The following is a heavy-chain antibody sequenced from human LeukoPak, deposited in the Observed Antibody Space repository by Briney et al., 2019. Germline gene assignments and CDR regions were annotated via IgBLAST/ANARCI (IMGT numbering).Heavy chain of an antibody. D-gene: IGHD3-10*01. CDR2: IYYSGST. CDR3: ARASYYYVSGSLRFMSNWFDP. CDR1: GGSISSYY. V-gene: IGHV4-59*01. J-gene: IGHJ5*02. Sequence: PSETLSLTCTVSGGSISSYYWSWIRQPPGKGLEWIGYIYYSGSTNYNPSLKSRVTISVDTSKNQFSLKLSSVTAADTAVYYCARASYYYVSGSLRFMSNWFDPWGQGTLVTVSS.